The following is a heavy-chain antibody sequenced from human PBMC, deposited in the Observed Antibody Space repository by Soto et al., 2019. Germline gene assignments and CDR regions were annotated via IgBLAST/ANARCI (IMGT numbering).Heavy chain of an antibody. CDR2: IKHDGSEK. CDR3: ARGVH. J-gene: IGHJ4*02. CDR1: GFTFSSDW. D-gene: IGHD6-6*01. V-gene: IGHV3-7*01. Sequence: EVQLVESGGGLVQPGGSLRLSCAASGFTFSSDWMSWVRQAPGRGLEWVANIKHDGSEKYYVDSVMDRFTISRDNAKNSLYLQMNGLRAEDTAVDYCARGVHWGQGTLVTVSS.